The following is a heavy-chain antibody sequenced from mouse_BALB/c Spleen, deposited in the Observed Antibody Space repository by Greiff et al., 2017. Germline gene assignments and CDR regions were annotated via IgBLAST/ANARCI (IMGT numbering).Heavy chain of an antibody. V-gene: IGHV5-12-1*01. Sequence: EVMLVESGGGLVKPGGSLKLSCAASGFAFSSYDMSWVRQTPEKRLEWVAYISSGGGSTYYPDTVKGRFTISRDNAKNTLYLQMSSLKSEDTAMYYCARHMNTTRTWYFDVWGAGTTVTVSS. J-gene: IGHJ1*01. CDR3: ARHMNTTRTWYFDV. D-gene: IGHD2-4*01. CDR1: GFAFSSYD. CDR2: ISSGGGST.